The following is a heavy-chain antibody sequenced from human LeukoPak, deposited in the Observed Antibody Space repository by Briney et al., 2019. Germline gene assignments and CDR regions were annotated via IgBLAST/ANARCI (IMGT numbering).Heavy chain of an antibody. CDR2: ISSGGTIR. V-gene: IGHV3-11*01. CDR1: GFTFSDYS. D-gene: IGHD3-10*01. Sequence: GGSLRLSCAASGFTFSDYSMSCIRQAPGKGLEWVSYISSGGTIRYYADSVKGRFTISRDNAKNSLYVQMNSLRVEDTAVYFCARDRGDAFDIWGQGTMVTVSS. J-gene: IGHJ3*02. CDR3: ARDRGDAFDI.